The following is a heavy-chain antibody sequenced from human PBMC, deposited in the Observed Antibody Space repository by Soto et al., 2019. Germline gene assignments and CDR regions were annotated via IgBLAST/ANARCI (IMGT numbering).Heavy chain of an antibody. J-gene: IGHJ4*02. D-gene: IGHD3-22*01. CDR2: INPNSGGT. CDR3: ARGFYYSDSSGTYYFDY. Sequence: QVQLVQSGAEVKKPGASVKVSCKASGYTFTGYYMHWVRQAPGQGLEWMGWINPNSGGTNYAQKFQGWVTMTRDKSISTASMELSRLRSDDTAVYYCARGFYYSDSSGTYYFDYWGKGPLVTVSS. V-gene: IGHV1-2*04. CDR1: GYTFTGYY.